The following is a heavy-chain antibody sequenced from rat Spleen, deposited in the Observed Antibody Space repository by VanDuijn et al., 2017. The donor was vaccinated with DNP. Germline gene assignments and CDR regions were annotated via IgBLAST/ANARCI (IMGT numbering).Heavy chain of an antibody. Sequence: EVQLVESGGGLVQPGRSLKLSCAASGFTFSNYDMAWVRQTPKKGLEWVATITHGGGSTYYRDSVKGRFTISRDNADSILYLQMNSLRSEDMATYYCVRWNSGHFDYWGQGVMVTVSS. CDR2: ITHGGGST. J-gene: IGHJ2*01. CDR1: GFTFSNYD. D-gene: IGHD4-3*01. V-gene: IGHV5S23*01. CDR3: VRWNSGHFDY.